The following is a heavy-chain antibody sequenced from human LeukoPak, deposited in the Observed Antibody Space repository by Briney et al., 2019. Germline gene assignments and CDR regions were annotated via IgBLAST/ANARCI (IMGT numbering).Heavy chain of an antibody. CDR2: IYTSGST. V-gene: IGHV4-4*09. D-gene: IGHD3-10*01. Sequence: PSETLSLTCTVSGGSISSYYWSWIRQPPGKGLEWIGYIYTSGSTNYNPSLKSRVTISVDTSKNQFSLKLSSVTAADTAVYYCARAPSVLLWFGESPNWYFDLWGRGTLVTVSS. CDR3: ARAPSVLLWFGESPNWYFDL. CDR1: GGSISSYY. J-gene: IGHJ2*01.